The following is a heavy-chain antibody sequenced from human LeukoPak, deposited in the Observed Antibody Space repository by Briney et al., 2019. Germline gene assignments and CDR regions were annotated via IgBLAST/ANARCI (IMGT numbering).Heavy chain of an antibody. D-gene: IGHD3-9*01. V-gene: IGHV3-30-3*01. Sequence: PGGSMRLSCAASGNYWMHWVRQAPGKGLEWVAVISNDGHFKYYADSVKGRFTISRDNSKSTLFLQMNSLTIEDTAVYYCARETRLPHNDILINRRAFDIWGQGTILTVSS. CDR1: GNYW. J-gene: IGHJ3*02. CDR2: ISNDGHFK. CDR3: ARETRLPHNDILINRRAFDI.